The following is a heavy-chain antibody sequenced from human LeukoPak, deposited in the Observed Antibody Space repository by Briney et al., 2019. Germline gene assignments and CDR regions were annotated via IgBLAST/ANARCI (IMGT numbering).Heavy chain of an antibody. V-gene: IGHV4-30-4*08. CDR2: IYYSGST. Sequence: SSETLSLTCTVSGGSISSGDYYWSWIRQPPGKGLEWIGYIYYSGSTYYNPSLKSRVTISVDTSKNQFSLKPSSVTAADTAVYYCARVGLDCSSTSCYLNWFDPWGQGTLVTVSS. CDR3: ARVGLDCSSTSCYLNWFDP. D-gene: IGHD2-2*01. CDR1: GGSISSGDYY. J-gene: IGHJ5*02.